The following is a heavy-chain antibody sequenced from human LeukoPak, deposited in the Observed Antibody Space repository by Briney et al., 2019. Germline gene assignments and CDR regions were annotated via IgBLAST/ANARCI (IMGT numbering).Heavy chain of an antibody. CDR1: GGSISSSNW. Sequence: SGTLSLTCAVSGGSISSSNWWSWVRQPPGKGLEWIGEIYHSGSTNYNPSLKSRVTISVDKSKNQFSLKLSSVTAADTAVYYCASWAVTPRIHNWFDPWGQGTLVTVSS. D-gene: IGHD4-17*01. CDR2: IYHSGST. V-gene: IGHV4-4*02. CDR3: ASWAVTPRIHNWFDP. J-gene: IGHJ5*02.